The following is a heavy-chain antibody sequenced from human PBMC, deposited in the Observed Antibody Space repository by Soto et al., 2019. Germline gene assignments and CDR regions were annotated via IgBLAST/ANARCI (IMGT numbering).Heavy chain of an antibody. CDR1: GGSFSGYY. D-gene: IGHD6-13*01. V-gene: IGHV4-34*01. J-gene: IGHJ6*02. CDR2: INHSGST. CDR3: ARGKSGSSWTKDYYYYGMDV. Sequence: SETLSLTCAVYGGSFSGYYWSWIRQPPGKGLEWIGEINHSGSTNYNPSLKSRVNISVDTSKNQFSLKLSSVTAADTAVYYCARGKSGSSWTKDYYYYGMDVWGQGTTVTVSS.